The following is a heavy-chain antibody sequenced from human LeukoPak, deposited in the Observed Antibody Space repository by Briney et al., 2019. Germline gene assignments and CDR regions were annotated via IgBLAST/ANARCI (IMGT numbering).Heavy chain of an antibody. CDR3: ASFSGSYYDSSPNH. CDR1: GGSISSSSYY. D-gene: IGHD3-22*01. CDR2: IYYSGST. J-gene: IGHJ5*02. V-gene: IGHV4-39*01. Sequence: SETLSLTCTVSGGSISSSSYYWGWIRQPPGKGLEWIGSIYYSGSTYYNPSLKSRVTISVDTSKNQFSLKLSSVTAADTAMYYCASFSGSYYDSSPNHWGQGTLVTVSS.